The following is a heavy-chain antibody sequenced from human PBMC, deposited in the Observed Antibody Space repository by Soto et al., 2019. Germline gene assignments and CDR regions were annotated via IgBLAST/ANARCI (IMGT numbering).Heavy chain of an antibody. J-gene: IGHJ5*02. CDR1: GGYISGSTSY. V-gene: IGHV4-39*07. D-gene: IGHD3-16*01. Sequence: SETLSLTCTVSGGYISGSTSYWGWIRQPPGKGLEWIGSIYHSGSTYYNPSLKSRVTISVDTSKNQFSLKLSSVTAADTAVYYCARDPKGGGWFDPWGQGTLVTVSS. CDR2: IYHSGST. CDR3: ARDPKGGGWFDP.